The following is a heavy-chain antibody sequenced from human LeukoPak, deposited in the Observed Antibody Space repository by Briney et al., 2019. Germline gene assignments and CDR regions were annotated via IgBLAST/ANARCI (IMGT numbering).Heavy chain of an antibody. J-gene: IGHJ5*02. CDR2: MYISGST. CDR1: GGSISSYY. V-gene: IGHV4-4*07. D-gene: IGHD3/OR15-3a*01. CDR3: ARDIGLGWFDP. Sequence: PSETLSLTCTVSGGSISSYYWSWIRQPAGKGMEWIGRMYISGSTNYNPSLKSRVTMSVDTSKNQFSLKLSSVTAADTAVYYCARDIGLGWFDPWGQGTLVTVSS.